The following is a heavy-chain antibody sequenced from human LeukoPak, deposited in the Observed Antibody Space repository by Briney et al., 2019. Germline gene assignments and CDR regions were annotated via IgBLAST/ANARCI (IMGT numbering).Heavy chain of an antibody. CDR2: INHSGST. Sequence: PSETLSLXCAVSGGSCSGYYWSWIRRAPGKGLEWIGEINHSGSTNYNPSLKSRVTISTDTSKNQFSLKLTSVTAADTAMYYCVRAGVVAYHLYYFHMDVWGNGTTVTVSS. CDR3: VRAGVVAYHLYYFHMDV. V-gene: IGHV4-34*01. J-gene: IGHJ6*03. CDR1: GGSCSGYY. D-gene: IGHD3-3*01.